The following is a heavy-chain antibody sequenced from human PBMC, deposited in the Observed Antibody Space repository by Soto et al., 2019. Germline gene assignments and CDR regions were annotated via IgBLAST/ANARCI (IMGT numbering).Heavy chain of an antibody. CDR2: INPNSGGT. V-gene: IGHV1-2*04. CDR1: GYTFTGYY. J-gene: IGHJ5*02. CDR3: ARAPPVGIAAAGEEENNWFDP. D-gene: IGHD6-13*01. Sequence: ASVKVSCKASGYTFTGYYMHWVRQAPGQGLEWMGWINPNSGGTNYAQKFQGWVTMTRDTSISTAYMELSRLRSDDTAVYYCARAPPVGIAAAGEEENNWFDPWGQGTLVTVSS.